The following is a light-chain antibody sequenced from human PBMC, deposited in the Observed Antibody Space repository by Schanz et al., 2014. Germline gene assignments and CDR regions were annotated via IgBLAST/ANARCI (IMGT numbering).Light chain of an antibody. Sequence: EIVLTQSPATLSLSPGERATLSCRASQSVDSDYLAWYQHKPGQAPRLLIYGASSRATGTPDRFDGGGSGTDFTLTISRLEPEDFAVYYCQQYGTSPLTFGGGTKVEI. V-gene: IGKV3-20*01. J-gene: IGKJ4*01. CDR2: GAS. CDR3: QQYGTSPLT. CDR1: QSVDSDY.